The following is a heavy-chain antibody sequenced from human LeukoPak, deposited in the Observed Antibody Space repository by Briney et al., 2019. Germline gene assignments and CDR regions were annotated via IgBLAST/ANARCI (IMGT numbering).Heavy chain of an antibody. CDR1: GFTFNRYA. V-gene: IGHV3-30-3*01. D-gene: IGHD5-18*01. Sequence: GGSLRLSCAASGFTFNRYAMHWVRQAPGKGLEWVAFISYDGSNRYYTDSVKGRFTISRDNSKKTLYLQMNGLRAEDTAVYYCARAISYTAQWAFDIWGEGTMVTVSS. J-gene: IGHJ3*02. CDR3: ARAISYTAQWAFDI. CDR2: ISYDGSNR.